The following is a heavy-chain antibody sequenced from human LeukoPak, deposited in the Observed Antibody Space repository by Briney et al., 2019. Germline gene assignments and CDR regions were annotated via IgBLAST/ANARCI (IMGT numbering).Heavy chain of an antibody. CDR2: INPSGGST. Sequence: GASVKVSCNTSEYTFTSYYMYWVRQAPGQGLEWMGIINPSGGSTSYAQKFQGRVTMTRDTSTSTVYMELSSLRSEDTAVYYCARGSAVAPSDGMDVWGQGTTVTVSS. CDR3: ARGSAVAPSDGMDV. D-gene: IGHD6-19*01. V-gene: IGHV1-46*01. CDR1: EYTFTSYY. J-gene: IGHJ6*02.